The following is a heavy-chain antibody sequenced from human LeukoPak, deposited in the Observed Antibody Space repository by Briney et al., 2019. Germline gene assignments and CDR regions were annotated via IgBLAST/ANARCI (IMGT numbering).Heavy chain of an antibody. D-gene: IGHD3-3*01. CDR3: AGTDFWSGYYPFGYYYGMDV. Sequence: MASETLSLTCTVSGGSISSSSYYWGWIRQPPGKGLEWIGSIYYSGSTYYNPSLKSRVTISVDTSKNQFSLKLSSVTAADTAVYYCAGTDFWSGYYPFGYYYGMDVWGQGTTVTVSS. V-gene: IGHV4-39*01. CDR1: GGSISSSSYY. CDR2: IYYSGST. J-gene: IGHJ6*02.